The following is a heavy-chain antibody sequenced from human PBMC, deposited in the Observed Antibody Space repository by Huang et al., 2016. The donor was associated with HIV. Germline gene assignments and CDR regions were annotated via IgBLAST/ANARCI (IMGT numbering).Heavy chain of an antibody. CDR3: ARQGLWLPPTDPFDY. D-gene: IGHD3-10*01. V-gene: IGHV5-51*01. Sequence: EVHLVQSGAEVKEPGESLKISCQASGYNFASYWIGWVRQMPGKGLEWMGVIDPGDSDTRYDPSFQGQVTISADQSINTVYLQWSSLKASDTAIYFCARQGLWLPPTDPFDYWGQGTPVTVSA. CDR2: IDPGDSDT. J-gene: IGHJ4*02. CDR1: GYNFASYW.